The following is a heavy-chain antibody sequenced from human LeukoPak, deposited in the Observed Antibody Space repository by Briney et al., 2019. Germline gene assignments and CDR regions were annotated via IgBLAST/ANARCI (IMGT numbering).Heavy chain of an antibody. CDR2: SSYSGST. V-gene: IGHV4-59*01. CDR3: ARVGDGNFDY. CDR1: GGSISSYY. Sequence: PSETLSLTCTVSGGSISSYYWSWIRQPPGKRLEWIGYSSYSGSTNYNPSLKSRVTLLVDTSKNQFSLNLFSVTAADTAVYYCARVGDGNFDYWGQGTLVTVSS. J-gene: IGHJ4*02.